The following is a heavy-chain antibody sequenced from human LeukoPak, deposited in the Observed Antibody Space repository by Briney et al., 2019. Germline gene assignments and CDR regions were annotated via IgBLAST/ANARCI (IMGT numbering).Heavy chain of an antibody. CDR1: GFTFSSYW. CDR3: ARGDSYDSSGYWTS. Sequence: PGGSLRLPCAASGFTFSSYWMSWVRQAPGKGLEWVANIKKDGSEKYYVDSVKGRFTISRDNTKTSLYLQMNSLRAEDTAVYYCARGDSYDSSGYWTSWGQGTLVTVSS. V-gene: IGHV3-7*01. CDR2: IKKDGSEK. J-gene: IGHJ4*02. D-gene: IGHD3-22*01.